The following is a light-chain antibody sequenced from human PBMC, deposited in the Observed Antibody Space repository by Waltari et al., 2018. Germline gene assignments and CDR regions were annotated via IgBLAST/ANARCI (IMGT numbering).Light chain of an antibody. CDR3: QQYNRWPPIT. J-gene: IGKJ5*01. CDR1: QSIADN. CDR2: GAS. Sequence: VMTQSPATLSVSPGERATLSCRVSQSIADNLAWYQQRRGQDPRLLIYGASTRATGVPARFTGRGSGTDFTLTISSLQSEDSAVYYCQQYNRWPPITFGLGTRLEI. V-gene: IGKV3-15*01.